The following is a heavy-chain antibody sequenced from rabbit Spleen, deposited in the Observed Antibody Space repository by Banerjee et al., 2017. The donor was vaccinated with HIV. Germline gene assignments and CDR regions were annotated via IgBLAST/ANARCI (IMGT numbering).Heavy chain of an antibody. CDR3: ARDAGGSFSTSGMDL. CDR2: IYPGSSGST. V-gene: IGHV1S40*01. CDR1: GFSFSSSDY. J-gene: IGHJ6*01. Sequence: QSLEESGGGLVQPEGSLTLTCKASGFSFSSSDYMCWVRQAPGKGLEWIACIYPGSSGSTSSATWGKGCFTISKTSSTTVTLQMTSLTAADTATYFCARDAGGSFSTSGMDLWGP. D-gene: IGHD8-1*01.